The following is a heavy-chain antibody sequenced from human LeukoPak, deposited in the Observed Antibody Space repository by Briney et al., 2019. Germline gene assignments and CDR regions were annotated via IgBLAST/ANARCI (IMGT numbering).Heavy chain of an antibody. J-gene: IGHJ3*02. V-gene: IGHV5-51*01. CDR2: IFPGDSDT. D-gene: IGHD4-23*01. Sequence: GESLKISCQGSGYIFTSYWIAWVRQMPGKGLEWMGIIFPGDSDTRYSPSFQGHVTISADKSINTAYLQWGSLKASDTAMYYCAKLTTVVTPRAFDIWGLGTLVTVSS. CDR1: GYIFTSYW. CDR3: AKLTTVVTPRAFDI.